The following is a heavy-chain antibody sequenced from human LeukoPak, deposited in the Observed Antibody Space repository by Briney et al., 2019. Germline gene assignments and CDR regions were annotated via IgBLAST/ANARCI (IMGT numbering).Heavy chain of an antibody. CDR2: ISAYNGNT. CDR3: ARASGCSGGSCYSDY. J-gene: IGHJ4*02. CDR1: GYTFTSYG. D-gene: IGHD2-15*01. Sequence: ASVKVSCKASGYTFTSYGISWVRQAPGQGLEWMGWISAYNGNTNYAQKLQGRVTMSTDTSTSTAYMELRSLRSDDTAVYYCARASGCSGGSCYSDYWGQGTLVTVSS. V-gene: IGHV1-18*01.